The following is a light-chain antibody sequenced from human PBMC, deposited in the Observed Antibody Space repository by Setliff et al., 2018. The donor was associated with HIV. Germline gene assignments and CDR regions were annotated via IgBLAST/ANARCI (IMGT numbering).Light chain of an antibody. J-gene: IGLJ1*01. Sequence: QSVLTQPPSVSAAPGQRVTISCTGNSSNIGAGYDVHWYRHLPGTAPKLLIYGNNNRPSGVPARFSGSKSGTSASLAITGLQAEDEADYYCCSYAGSYTFVFGSGTKVTVL. CDR1: SSNIGAGYD. CDR3: CSYAGSYTFV. V-gene: IGLV1-40*01. CDR2: GNN.